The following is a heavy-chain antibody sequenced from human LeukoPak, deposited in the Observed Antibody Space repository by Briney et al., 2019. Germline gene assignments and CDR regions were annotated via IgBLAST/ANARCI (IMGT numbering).Heavy chain of an antibody. Sequence: GGSLRLSCAASGFDFNDFAMTWVRQAPGKGLEWVSSMSGSGDTTEYAASVKGRFTISRDNAKKTLYLEMNSLRVEDTAIYYCAKDHVGVARIVMVLDSWGQETLVTAS. J-gene: IGHJ4*02. CDR1: GFDFNDFA. CDR3: AKDHVGVARIVMVLDS. V-gene: IGHV3-23*01. CDR2: MSGSGDTT. D-gene: IGHD3-22*01.